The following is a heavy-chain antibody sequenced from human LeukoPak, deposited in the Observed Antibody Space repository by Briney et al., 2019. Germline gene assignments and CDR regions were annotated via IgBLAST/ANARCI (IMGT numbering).Heavy chain of an antibody. Sequence: GGSLRLSCTVSGFTFSNYAMTWVRQAPGKGLEWVSSIRGSDGGTHYAGSVKGRFTISRDNSKNTLFLQMNSLRGEDTAIYYCARGPNGDYIGAFDMGGPGTMVTVSS. D-gene: IGHD4-17*01. J-gene: IGHJ3*02. V-gene: IGHV3-23*01. CDR1: GFTFSNYA. CDR2: IRGSDGGT. CDR3: ARGPNGDYIGAFDM.